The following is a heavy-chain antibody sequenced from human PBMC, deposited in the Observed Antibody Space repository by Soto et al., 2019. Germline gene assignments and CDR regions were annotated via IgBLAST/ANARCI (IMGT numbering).Heavy chain of an antibody. J-gene: IGHJ6*02. CDR1: GYTFTSYG. CDR3: ARDLAARSLRGAEGMDV. V-gene: IGHV1-18*01. Sequence: ASVKVSCKASGYTFTSYGISWVRQAPGQGLEWMGWISAYNGNTNYAQKLQGRVTMTTDTSTSTAYMELRSLRSDDTAVYYCARDLAARSLRGAEGMDVWGQGTTVTVSS. CDR2: ISAYNGNT. D-gene: IGHD6-6*01.